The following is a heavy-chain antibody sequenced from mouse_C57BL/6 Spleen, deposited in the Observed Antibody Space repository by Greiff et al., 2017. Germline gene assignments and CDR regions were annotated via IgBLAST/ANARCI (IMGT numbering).Heavy chain of an antibody. CDR1: GFTFSSYG. D-gene: IGHD2-5*01. J-gene: IGHJ1*03. Sequence: DVQLQESGGDLVKPGGSLKLSCAASGFTFSSYGMSWVRQTPDKRLEWVATISSGGSYTYYPDSVKGRFTISRDNAKNTLYLQMSSLKSEDTAMYYCARLEAYYSIHWYFDVWGTGTTVTVSS. CDR2: ISSGGSYT. V-gene: IGHV5-6*01. CDR3: ARLEAYYSIHWYFDV.